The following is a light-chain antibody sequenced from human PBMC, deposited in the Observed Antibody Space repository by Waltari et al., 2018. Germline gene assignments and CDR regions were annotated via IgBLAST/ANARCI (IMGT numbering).Light chain of an antibody. CDR2: DFS. CDR3: SSYISSDTLEL. Sequence: HSALTQPASVSGSPGQSITISRTGTSSDVGGYNSVPWYQQHPGKAPNLMIFDFSTRPAGVSNRFSGSKSGNTASLTVSGLQAEDEADYYCSSYISSDTLELFGGGTSLTVL. J-gene: IGLJ2*01. V-gene: IGLV2-14*03. CDR1: SSDVGGYNS.